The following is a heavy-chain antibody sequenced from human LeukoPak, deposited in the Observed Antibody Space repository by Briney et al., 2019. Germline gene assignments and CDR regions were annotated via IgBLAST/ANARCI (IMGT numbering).Heavy chain of an antibody. Sequence: GGSLRLSCAASGFTFSSYSINWVRQAPGKGLEWVSSISSSSSYIYYADSVKGRFTISRDNAKNSLYLQMNSLRAEDTAVYYCASGLYCSGGSCNGRDYWGQGTLVTVSS. CDR1: GFTFSSYS. D-gene: IGHD2-15*01. CDR2: ISSSSSYI. CDR3: ASGLYCSGGSCNGRDY. J-gene: IGHJ4*02. V-gene: IGHV3-21*01.